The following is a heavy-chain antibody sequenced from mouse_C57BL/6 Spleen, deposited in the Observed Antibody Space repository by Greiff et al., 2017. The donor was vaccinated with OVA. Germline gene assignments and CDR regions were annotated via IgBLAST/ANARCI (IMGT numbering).Heavy chain of an antibody. D-gene: IGHD4-1*01. CDR3: ASRRGLTGTNY. CDR2: IDPSDSYT. CDR1: GYTFTSYW. J-gene: IGHJ2*01. V-gene: IGHV1-50*01. Sequence: VQLQQSGAELVKPGASVKLSCKASGYTFTSYWMQWVKQRPGQGLEWIGEIDPSDSYTNYNQKFKGKATLTVDTSSSTAYMQLSSLTSEDSAVYYCASRRGLTGTNYWGQGTTLTVSS.